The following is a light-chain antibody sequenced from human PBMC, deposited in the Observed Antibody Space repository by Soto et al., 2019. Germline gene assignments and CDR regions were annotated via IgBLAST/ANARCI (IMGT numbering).Light chain of an antibody. V-gene: IGLV2-14*01. CDR1: SSDVGAYNY. Sequence: QSVLTQPASVSGSPGQSIIISCTGTSSDVGAYNYVSWYQQHPGRAPKLLIYEVSYRPSGVSNRFSGSKSGNTASLTISGLQAEDEADYYCSSFTTITTWVFGGGTKVTVL. CDR3: SSFTTITTWV. J-gene: IGLJ3*02. CDR2: EVS.